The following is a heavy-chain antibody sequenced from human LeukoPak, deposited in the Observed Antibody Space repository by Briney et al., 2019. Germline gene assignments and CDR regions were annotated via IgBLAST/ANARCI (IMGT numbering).Heavy chain of an antibody. CDR3: AKGSIAVAAPIDY. CDR2: ISGSGGST. J-gene: IGHJ4*02. Sequence: GGSLRLSCAASGFTFDDYAMSWVRQAPGKGLEWVSAISGSGGSTYYADSVKGRFTISRDNSKNTLYLQMNSLRAEDTAVYYCAKGSIAVAAPIDYWGQGTLVTVSS. D-gene: IGHD6-19*01. V-gene: IGHV3-23*01. CDR1: GFTFDDYA.